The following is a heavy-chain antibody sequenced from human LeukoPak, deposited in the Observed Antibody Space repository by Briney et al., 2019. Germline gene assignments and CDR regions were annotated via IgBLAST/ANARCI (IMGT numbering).Heavy chain of an antibody. CDR2: IRQDGSEK. CDR1: GFTFSSYW. D-gene: IGHD4-17*01. Sequence: GGSLRHSCAASGFTFSSYWMSWVRQAPGKGLEWVANIRQDGSEKYYVDPVKGRFTSSRDNAKNSLYLQMNSLRAEDTAVYYCARDRGDYGDYGGVWDYWGQGTLVTVSS. CDR3: ARDRGDYGDYGGVWDY. J-gene: IGHJ4*02. V-gene: IGHV3-7*05.